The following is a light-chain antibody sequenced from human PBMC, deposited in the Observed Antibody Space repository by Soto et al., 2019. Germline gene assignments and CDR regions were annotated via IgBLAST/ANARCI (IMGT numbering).Light chain of an antibody. CDR2: RAS. Sequence: NVLTQSPGTLSLSPGQRATLSCRASQSLSGNYLAWYQQKPGQAPRVLIYRASIRATGISDRFSGSGSGTDSTLTISRLEPEDFAVYYCQHYGASPWTFGQGTKVDIK. J-gene: IGKJ1*01. V-gene: IGKV3-20*01. CDR3: QHYGASPWT. CDR1: QSLSGNY.